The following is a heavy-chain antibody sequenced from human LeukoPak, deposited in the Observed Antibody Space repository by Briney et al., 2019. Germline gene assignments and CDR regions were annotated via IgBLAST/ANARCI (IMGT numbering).Heavy chain of an antibody. V-gene: IGHV4-4*07. CDR3: ARVKQRQQLVLSAVFYYYMDV. J-gene: IGHJ6*03. Sequence: PSETLSLTCTVSGGSISSYYWSWIRQPAGKGLEWIGRIYTSGSTNYNPSLKSRVTMSVDTSKNQFPLKLSSVTAADTAVYYCARVKQRQQLVLSAVFYYYMDVWGKGTTVTVSS. CDR1: GGSISSYY. D-gene: IGHD6-13*01. CDR2: IYTSGST.